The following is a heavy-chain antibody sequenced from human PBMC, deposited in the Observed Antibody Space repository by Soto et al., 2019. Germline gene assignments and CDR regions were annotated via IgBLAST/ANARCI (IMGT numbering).Heavy chain of an antibody. Sequence: SETLSLTCTVSGGSISSYYWSWIRQPPGKGLEWIGYIYYSGSTNYNPSLKSRVTISVDTSKNQFSLKLSSVTAADTAVYYCASVNTGAGNYMDVWGKGTTVTVSS. CDR2: IYYSGST. CDR1: GGSISSYY. D-gene: IGHD7-27*01. CDR3: ASVNTGAGNYMDV. J-gene: IGHJ6*03. V-gene: IGHV4-59*01.